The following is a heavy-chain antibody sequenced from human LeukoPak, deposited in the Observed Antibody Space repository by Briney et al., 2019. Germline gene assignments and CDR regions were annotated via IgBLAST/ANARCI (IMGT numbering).Heavy chain of an antibody. CDR3: ARDPYNWNYGDHYYYMDV. V-gene: IGHV4-59*12. D-gene: IGHD1-7*01. CDR1: GGSFSGYY. J-gene: IGHJ6*03. Sequence: PSETLSLTCAVYGGSFSGYYWSWIRQPPGKGLEWIGYIYYSGSTNYNPSLKSRVTISVDKSKNQFSLKLSSVTAADTAVYYCARDPYNWNYGDHYYYMDVWGKGPRSPSP. CDR2: IYYSGST.